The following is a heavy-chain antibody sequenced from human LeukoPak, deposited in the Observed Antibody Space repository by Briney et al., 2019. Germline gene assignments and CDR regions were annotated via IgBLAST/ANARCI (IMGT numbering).Heavy chain of an antibody. Sequence: PGESLKISCKGSGYIFTTYWIGWVRQMPGKGLEWMGIIYPGDSDTRYSPSFQGQVTISADKSINTAYLQWSSLKASDTAMYYCARVPETYYYYYYYYMDVWGQGTTVTVSS. CDR1: GYIFTTYW. CDR2: IYPGDSDT. J-gene: IGHJ6*03. V-gene: IGHV5-51*01. CDR3: ARVPETYYYYYYYYMDV. D-gene: IGHD3-10*01.